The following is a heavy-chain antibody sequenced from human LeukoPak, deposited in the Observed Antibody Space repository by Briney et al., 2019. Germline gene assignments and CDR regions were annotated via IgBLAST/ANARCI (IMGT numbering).Heavy chain of an antibody. J-gene: IGHJ4*02. CDR1: GGTFSSYA. CDR2: IIPIFGTA. V-gene: IGHV1-69*13. CDR3: ARGLPGIAAAAGYFDY. D-gene: IGHD6-13*01. Sequence: ATVKVSCKASGGTFSSYAISWVRQAPGQGLEWMGGIIPIFGTANYAQKFQGRVTITADESTSTAYMELSSLRSEDTAVYYCARGLPGIAAAAGYFDYWGQGTLVTVSS.